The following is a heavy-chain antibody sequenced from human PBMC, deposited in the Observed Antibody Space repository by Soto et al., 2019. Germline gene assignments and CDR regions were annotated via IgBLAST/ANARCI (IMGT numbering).Heavy chain of an antibody. CDR1: GYTFTSYD. Sequence: QVQLVQSGAEVKKSGASVKVSCKASGYTFTSYDINWVRQATGQGLEWMGWINPNNGNTGYAQKFQGRVTMTRDTSINTAYMELSSLRSEDTAVYFCARDRLGATGDYWGQGTLVTVSS. J-gene: IGHJ4*02. CDR2: INPNNGNT. V-gene: IGHV1-8*01. CDR3: ARDRLGATGDY. D-gene: IGHD1-26*01.